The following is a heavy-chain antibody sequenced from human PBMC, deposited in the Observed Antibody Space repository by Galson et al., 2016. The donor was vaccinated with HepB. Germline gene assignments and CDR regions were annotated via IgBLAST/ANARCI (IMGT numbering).Heavy chain of an antibody. J-gene: IGHJ4*02. CDR1: GGTLRNYE. Sequence: SVKVSCKASGGTLRNYEISWVRQAPGQGPEWMGGINPISGASTYAQKFQDRVAITADESTDTVYMEMSSLRSEDSALYYCARGRPPVNSGYDANPYYFNSWGQGTLITVSS. CDR2: INPISGAS. CDR3: ARGRPPVNSGYDANPYYFNS. V-gene: IGHV1-69*13. D-gene: IGHD5-12*01.